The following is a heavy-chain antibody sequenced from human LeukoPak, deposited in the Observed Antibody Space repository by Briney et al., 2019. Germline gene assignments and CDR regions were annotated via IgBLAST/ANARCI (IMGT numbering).Heavy chain of an antibody. CDR1: GYTFTDYA. V-gene: IGHV1-3*01. J-gene: IGHJ4*02. Sequence: GASVKVYCKASGYTFTDYAIHWVSQAPGQRLEWMGWINAGNGDTKYSQKFQGRVTITRDTSASIVYMELSSLISEDTALYSCARGSTSDWPFDYWGQGTRVTVSS. CDR3: ARGSTSDWPFDY. D-gene: IGHD2-2*01. CDR2: INAGNGDT.